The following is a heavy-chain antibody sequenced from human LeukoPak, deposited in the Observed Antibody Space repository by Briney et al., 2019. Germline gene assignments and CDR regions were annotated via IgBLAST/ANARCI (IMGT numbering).Heavy chain of an antibody. J-gene: IGHJ4*02. D-gene: IGHD6-13*01. V-gene: IGHV1-2*06. CDR1: GYTFTSYY. CDR2: INPNNGDT. Sequence: DSVNVSCKAAGYTFTSYYLQWVRQAPGQGLEWMGRINPNNGDTNCPQNFQGRVTMTRETSISIAYMEMTSLTSDDTAVYWCAIGMMAAGTFDRWGQGTLVTVSS. CDR3: AIGMMAAGTFDR.